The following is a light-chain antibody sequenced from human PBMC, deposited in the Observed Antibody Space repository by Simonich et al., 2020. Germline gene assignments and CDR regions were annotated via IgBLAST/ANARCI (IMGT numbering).Light chain of an antibody. CDR3: QSYDSSLSRSV. J-gene: IGLJ3*02. CDR2: EVS. CDR1: SSDVGGYNY. Sequence: QSALTQPPSASGSPGQSVTISCTETSSDVGGYNYVSWYQQHPGKAPKLMIYEVSTRPSGVPGRFSGSKSGNTASLTVSGLQAEDEADYYCQSYDSSLSRSVFGGGTKLTVL. V-gene: IGLV2-8*01.